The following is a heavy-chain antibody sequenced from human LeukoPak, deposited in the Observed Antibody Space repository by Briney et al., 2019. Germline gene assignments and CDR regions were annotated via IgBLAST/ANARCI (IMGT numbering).Heavy chain of an antibody. J-gene: IGHJ4*02. Sequence: GGTLRLSCAVSGFTLSNAWMNWVRQAPGKGVEWVGLIKSKSDGETRDYAARVKGKFNSSRDDTNKTLYLQMNSLKNEDTAVYYCVTELSGCSPMWGQGTLVTVSS. D-gene: IGHD4/OR15-4a*01. CDR2: IKSKSDGETR. V-gene: IGHV3-15*01. CDR1: GFTLSNAW. CDR3: VTELSGCSPM.